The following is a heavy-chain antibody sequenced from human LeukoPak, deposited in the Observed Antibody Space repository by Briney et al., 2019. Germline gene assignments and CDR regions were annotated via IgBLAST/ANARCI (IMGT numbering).Heavy chain of an antibody. CDR1: GASISSYY. Sequence: SETLSLTCTVSGASISSYYWSWIRQSPGKGLEWIGYFYYSGRTNYNPSLKNRVTIPVDASKNQLSLRLTSATAADTAVYYCARTLSRWDPFDYWGQGTLVTVSS. CDR3: ARTLSRWDPFDY. V-gene: IGHV4-59*01. J-gene: IGHJ4*02. CDR2: FYYSGRT. D-gene: IGHD1-26*01.